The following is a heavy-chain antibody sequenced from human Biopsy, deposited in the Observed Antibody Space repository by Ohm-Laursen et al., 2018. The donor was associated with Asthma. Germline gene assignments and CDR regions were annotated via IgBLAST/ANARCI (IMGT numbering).Heavy chain of an antibody. Sequence: SLRLSCTASGFTFSSYGMHWVRQAPGKGLEWVAVIWYDGSNKYYADSVKGRFTISRDNSKNTLYLQMNSLRAEDTAVYYCARDVMEWYLPAFDFWGQGTLVTVSS. D-gene: IGHD3-3*01. J-gene: IGHJ4*02. V-gene: IGHV3-33*01. CDR2: IWYDGSNK. CDR1: GFTFSSYG. CDR3: ARDVMEWYLPAFDF.